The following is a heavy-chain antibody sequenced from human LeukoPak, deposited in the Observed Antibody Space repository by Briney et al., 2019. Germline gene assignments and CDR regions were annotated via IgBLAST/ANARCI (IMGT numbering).Heavy chain of an antibody. CDR3: ARSRSGSVAGTSDY. D-gene: IGHD6-19*01. CDR2: ISGDGDT. V-gene: IGHV3-23*01. Sequence: GGSLRLSCAASGFTFSSYAMSWVRQAPGKGLEWVSSISGDGDTYYTDSVEGRFTLSRDNSRNTLYLRMNSLRAEDTAVYYCARSRSGSVAGTSDYWGQGTLVIVSS. CDR1: GFTFSSYA. J-gene: IGHJ4*02.